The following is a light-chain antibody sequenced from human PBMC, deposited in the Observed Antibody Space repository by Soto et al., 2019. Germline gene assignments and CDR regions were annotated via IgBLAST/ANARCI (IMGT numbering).Light chain of an antibody. Sequence: EIVLTQSAGTLSLSPGERATLSFRASQIVSSSYLAWYQQKPGQAPRIIIFGASGRATGIPDRFSGSGSGTEFTLSISSLQSEDFAVYYCQQYNNWPLFGPGTKVDI. J-gene: IGKJ3*01. CDR1: QIVSSSY. CDR2: GAS. V-gene: IGKV3-20*01. CDR3: QQYNNWPL.